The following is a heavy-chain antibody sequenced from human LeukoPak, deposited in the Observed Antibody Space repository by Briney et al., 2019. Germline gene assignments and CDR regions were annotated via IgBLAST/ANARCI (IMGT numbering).Heavy chain of an antibody. CDR3: ARDGDFWSGYYSDY. CDR1: GFTFSSYS. V-gene: IGHV3-48*04. J-gene: IGHJ4*02. CDR2: ISSSSSTI. D-gene: IGHD3-3*01. Sequence: GGSLRLSCAASGFTFSSYSMNWVRQAPGKGLEWVSYISSSSSTIYYADSVKGRFTISRDNAKNSLYLQMNSLRAEDTAVYYCARDGDFWSGYYSDYWGQGTLVTVSS.